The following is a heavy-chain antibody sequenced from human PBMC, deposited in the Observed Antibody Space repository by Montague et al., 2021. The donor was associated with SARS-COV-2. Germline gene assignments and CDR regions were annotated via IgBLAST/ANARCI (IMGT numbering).Heavy chain of an antibody. V-gene: IGHV4-34*01. CDR2: INHSGST. CDR3: ARGARQGYGFCLRSFDS. J-gene: IGHJ4*02. CDR1: GGSFSGYY. D-gene: IGHD3-10*01. Sequence: SETLSLTCAVYGGSFSGYYWNWIRQPPGKGLELVGEINHSGSTNYNPSPKSRVTMSVDTSKNQFSLNLSSVTAADTAVYYCARGARQGYGFCLRSFDSWGQGTLVTVSS.